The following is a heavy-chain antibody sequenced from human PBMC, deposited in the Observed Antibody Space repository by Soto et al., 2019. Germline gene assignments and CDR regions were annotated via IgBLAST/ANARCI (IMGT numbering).Heavy chain of an antibody. CDR2: ISSSGSTI. J-gene: IGHJ6*03. V-gene: IGHV3-11*01. Sequence: QVQLVESGGGLVKPGGSLRLSCAASGFTFSDYYMSWIRQAPGKGLEWVSYISSSGSTIYYADSVKGRFTISRDNAKSSLNLQMNSLRAEDTAVYYCARNPAAIGSRYYYMDVWGKGTTVTVSS. CDR1: GFTFSDYY. CDR3: ARNPAAIGSRYYYMDV. D-gene: IGHD2-2*01.